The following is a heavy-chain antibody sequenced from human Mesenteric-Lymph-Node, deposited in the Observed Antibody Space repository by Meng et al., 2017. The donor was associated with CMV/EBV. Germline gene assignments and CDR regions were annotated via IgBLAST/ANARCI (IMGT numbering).Heavy chain of an antibody. V-gene: IGHV3-30-3*01. CDR2: ISYDGSNK. D-gene: IGHD3-16*02. J-gene: IGHJ6*02. CDR1: GFTFSYSA. Sequence: GESLKISCAASGFTFSYSAMHWVRQAPGKGLEWVAVISYDGSNKYYADSVKGRFTISRDNAKNSLYLQMNSLRAEDTAVYYCARVHYVWGSYRYARDYYYYYGMDVWGQGTTVTVSS. CDR3: ARVHYVWGSYRYARDYYYYYGMDV.